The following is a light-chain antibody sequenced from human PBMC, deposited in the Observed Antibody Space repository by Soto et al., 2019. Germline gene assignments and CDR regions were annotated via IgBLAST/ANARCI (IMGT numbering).Light chain of an antibody. Sequence: EIVLTQSPGTLSLSPGERATLSCRASQSVSSSYLAWYQQKLGQAPRLLIYGASSRSTGIPDRFSGSGSGTDFTLTSSRLEPEDFEVYYCQQYGSSITFGRGTRLDIK. CDR2: GAS. CDR3: QQYGSSIT. CDR1: QSVSSSY. V-gene: IGKV3-20*01. J-gene: IGKJ5*01.